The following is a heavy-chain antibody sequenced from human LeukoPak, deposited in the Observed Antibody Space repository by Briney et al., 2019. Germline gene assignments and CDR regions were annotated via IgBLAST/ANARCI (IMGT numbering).Heavy chain of an antibody. CDR3: ARYSNSPNWFDP. CDR2: IIPILDTA. D-gene: IGHD5-18*01. J-gene: IGHJ5*02. CDR1: GGTFDNYA. Sequence: SVKVSCKASGGTFDNYAISWVRQAPGQGLEYMGRIIPILDTANYAQRFQDRVTITADKSKTIAYMELTRLTSEDTAVYYCARYSNSPNWFDPWGQGTLVTVSS. V-gene: IGHV1-69*04.